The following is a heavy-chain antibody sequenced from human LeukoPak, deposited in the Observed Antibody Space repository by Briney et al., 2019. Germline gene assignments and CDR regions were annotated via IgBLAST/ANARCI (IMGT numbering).Heavy chain of an antibody. CDR2: INPSAGST. CDR1: GYTFTNYY. J-gene: IGHJ4*02. Sequence: ASVKVSCKASGYTFTNYYMHWVRQAPGQGLEWMGLINPSAGSTTYPQKFQGRVTITAETPTGTVYMELTTLRSEDTAIYYCAGGKAACADYWGQGTLVTVSS. D-gene: IGHD6-13*01. V-gene: IGHV1-46*01. CDR3: AGGKAACADY.